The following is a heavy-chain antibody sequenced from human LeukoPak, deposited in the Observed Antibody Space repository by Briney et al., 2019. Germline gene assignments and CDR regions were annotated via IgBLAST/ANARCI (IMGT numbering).Heavy chain of an antibody. V-gene: IGHV3-48*01. CDR3: ARDGGYRGYDADC. Sequence: GGSLRLSCAASGFTFSTYSMKWVRQAPGKGLEWVSYTSDSGAMYYADSVRGRFTISRENAQNSLFLQMNSLRAEDTAVYYCARDGGYRGYDADCWGQGTLVTVSS. J-gene: IGHJ4*02. CDR2: TSDSGAM. D-gene: IGHD5-12*01. CDR1: GFTFSTYS.